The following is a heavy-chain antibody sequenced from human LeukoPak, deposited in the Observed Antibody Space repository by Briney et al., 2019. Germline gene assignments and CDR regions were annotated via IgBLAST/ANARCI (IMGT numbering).Heavy chain of an antibody. J-gene: IGHJ4*02. CDR1: GYTFTSYD. Sequence: GASVKVSCKASGYTFTSYDINWVRQATGQGLEWMGWMNPNSGNTGYAQKFQGRVTMTRNTSISTAYMELSSLRSEDTAVYYCARAMYHSYYDFWSGYHTPDYFDYWGQGTLVTVSS. V-gene: IGHV1-8*01. CDR2: MNPNSGNT. D-gene: IGHD3-3*01. CDR3: ARAMYHSYYDFWSGYHTPDYFDY.